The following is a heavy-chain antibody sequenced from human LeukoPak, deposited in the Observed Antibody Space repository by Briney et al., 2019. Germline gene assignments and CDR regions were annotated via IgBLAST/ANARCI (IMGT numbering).Heavy chain of an antibody. Sequence: GASVKVSCKVSGYSLTEVSTHWVRQAPGKGLEWMGGFDPEDGEAIYAQKVQGRPTMTEDTSIDTAFMELRGLKSEDTAIYYCVTDIRSGWRNYWGQGTLITVSS. V-gene: IGHV1-24*01. CDR2: FDPEDGEA. CDR3: VTDIRSGWRNY. J-gene: IGHJ4*02. CDR1: GYSLTEVS. D-gene: IGHD6-19*01.